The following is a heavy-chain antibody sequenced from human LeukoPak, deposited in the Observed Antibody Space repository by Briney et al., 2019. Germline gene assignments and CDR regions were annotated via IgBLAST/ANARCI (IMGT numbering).Heavy chain of an antibody. CDR1: GGSISSYY. CDR2: IYYSGST. V-gene: IGHV4-59*01. CDR3: ASFGSGSYRAFDI. D-gene: IGHD3-10*01. J-gene: IGHJ3*02. Sequence: SETLSLTCTVSGGSISSYYWSWIRQPPGKGLEWMGNIYYSGSTNYNPSLKIRVTISVDTSKNQFCLKLSCVTAADTAVYYCASFGSGSYRAFDIWGQGTMVTVSS.